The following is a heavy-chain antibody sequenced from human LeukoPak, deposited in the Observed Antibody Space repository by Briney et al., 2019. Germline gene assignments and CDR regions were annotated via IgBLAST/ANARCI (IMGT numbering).Heavy chain of an antibody. CDR3: ARLIIAAFDY. CDR1: GESFSGFY. Sequence: PSETLSLTCAVYGESFSGFYWTWIRQPPGRGLEWIGESNESGGVNYNPSLESRVTILVDTSKNQFSVKLTSVTAADTAVYYCARLIIAAFDYWGQGTLVTVSS. D-gene: IGHD6-6*01. V-gene: IGHV4-34*01. CDR2: SNESGGV. J-gene: IGHJ4*02.